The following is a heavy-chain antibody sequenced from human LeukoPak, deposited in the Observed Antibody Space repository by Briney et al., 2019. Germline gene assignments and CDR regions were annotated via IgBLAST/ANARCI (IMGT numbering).Heavy chain of an antibody. CDR1: GFTFSSYE. D-gene: IGHD4-17*01. Sequence: GGSLRLSCAASGFTFSSYEMNWVRQAPGKGLEWVSYISSSGSTIYYADSVKGRFTISRDSAKNSLYLQMNSLRAEDTAVYYCARETTVTTFDYWGQGTLVTVSS. CDR3: ARETTVTTFDY. CDR2: ISSSGSTI. V-gene: IGHV3-48*03. J-gene: IGHJ4*02.